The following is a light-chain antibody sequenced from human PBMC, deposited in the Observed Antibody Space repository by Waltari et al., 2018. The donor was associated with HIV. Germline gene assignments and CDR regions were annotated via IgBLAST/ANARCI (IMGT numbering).Light chain of an antibody. CDR3: SSYTSSDTVV. CDR2: EVS. Sequence: QSALTQPASVSGSPGQSISISCTGTSSDAGGYNACFWYQQQPAKAPKLVFLEVSNRPSGVSNRFSGSKSGNRASLTISGLQAEDEAYYYCSSYTSSDTVVFGGGTKVTVL. J-gene: IGLJ2*01. V-gene: IGLV2-14*01. CDR1: SSDAGGYNA.